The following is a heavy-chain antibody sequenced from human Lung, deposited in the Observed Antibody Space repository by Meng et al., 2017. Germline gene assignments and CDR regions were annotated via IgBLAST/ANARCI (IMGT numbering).Heavy chain of an antibody. J-gene: IGHJ2*01. Sequence: QGTLPGSGPGLVKPSQTLSLTCTVSGGSISSSNYYWSWIRQPPGKGLEWSGHIYNSGSTYYNPSLKSRITISVDTSKNQFSLKLSSVTAADTAVYYCARGQKGYFDLWGRGTLVTVSS. V-gene: IGHV4-30-4*01. CDR3: ARGQKGYFDL. CDR2: IYNSGST. CDR1: GGSISSSNYY.